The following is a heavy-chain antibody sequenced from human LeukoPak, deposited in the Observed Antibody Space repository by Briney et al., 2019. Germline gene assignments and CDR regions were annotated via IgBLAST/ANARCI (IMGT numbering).Heavy chain of an antibody. V-gene: IGHV3-21*05. J-gene: IGHJ4*02. CDR2: IGLARGFT. CDR3: ARDHNWAFDS. D-gene: IGHD1-20*01. CDR1: GFTFSDYS. Sequence: PGGSLRLSCAASGFTFSDYSMNWVRQAPGRGLEWLSYIGLARGFTSYADSVKGRFTISSDTARNSLYLHLNSLRAEDTAVYFCARDHNWAFDSWGQGTLVTVYS.